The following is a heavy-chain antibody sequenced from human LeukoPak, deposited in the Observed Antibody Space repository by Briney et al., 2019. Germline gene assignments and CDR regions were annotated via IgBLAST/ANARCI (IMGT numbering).Heavy chain of an antibody. CDR3: AKPTYYYDSSGYYETYYFDY. Sequence: GGSLRLSCAASGFTFSSYAMSWVRQAPGKGLEWVSAISGSGGSTCYADSVKGRFTISRDNSKNTLYLQMNSLRAEDTAVYYCAKPTYYYDSSGYYETYYFDYWGQGTLVTVSS. CDR1: GFTFSSYA. J-gene: IGHJ4*02. V-gene: IGHV3-23*01. CDR2: ISGSGGST. D-gene: IGHD3-22*01.